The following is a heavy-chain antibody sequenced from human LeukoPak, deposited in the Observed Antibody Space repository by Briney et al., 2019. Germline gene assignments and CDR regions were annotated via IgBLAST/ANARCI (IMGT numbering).Heavy chain of an antibody. CDR2: ISGSGGST. CDR3: AKDRAGRLYYYDY. V-gene: IGHV3-23*01. Sequence: GGSLRLSCAASGFTCSSYAMSWVRQAPGKGLEWVSGISGSGGSTYYADSVKGRFTISRDNSKNTLYLQMNSLRAEDTAVYYCAKDRAGRLYYYDYWGQGTLVTVSS. D-gene: IGHD6-25*01. CDR1: GFTCSSYA. J-gene: IGHJ4*02.